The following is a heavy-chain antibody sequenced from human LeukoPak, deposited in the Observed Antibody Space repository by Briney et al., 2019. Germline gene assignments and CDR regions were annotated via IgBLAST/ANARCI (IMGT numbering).Heavy chain of an antibody. J-gene: IGHJ4*02. CDR2: INSDGSST. CDR3: TIGLDY. CDR1: GFNLSSYW. Sequence: GGSLRLSCAASGFNLSSYWMHWVRQAPGKGLVWVSHINSDGSSTSYADSVKGRFTISRDNAKNTLYLQMNSLRAEDTAVYYCTIGLDYWGQGTLVTVSS. V-gene: IGHV3-74*01.